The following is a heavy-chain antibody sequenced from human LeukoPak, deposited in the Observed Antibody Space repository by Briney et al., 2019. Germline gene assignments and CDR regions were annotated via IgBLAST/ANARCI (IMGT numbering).Heavy chain of an antibody. V-gene: IGHV1-3*01. Sequence: ASVKVSCKASGYTFTSYSISWVRQAPGQGLEWMGWINAGNGNTKYSQKFQGRVTITRDTSASTAYMELSSLRSEDTAVYYCALTEGDRYYYYGMDVWGQGTTVTVSS. CDR2: INAGNGNT. J-gene: IGHJ6*02. D-gene: IGHD2-21*02. CDR3: ALTEGDRYYYYGMDV. CDR1: GYTFTSYS.